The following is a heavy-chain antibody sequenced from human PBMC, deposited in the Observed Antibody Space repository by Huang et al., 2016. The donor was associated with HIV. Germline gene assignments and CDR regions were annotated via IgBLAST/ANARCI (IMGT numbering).Heavy chain of an antibody. Sequence: QVHLVQSGAEVKKPGASVKVSCKASGYTFTNYDINWVRQAPGRGREWMGGMNPNTGNTGVAQSFQGRVTMTRKTSITTAYMELTSLTSEDTAVYYCARSAYGDLDYWGLGTLVIVSS. V-gene: IGHV1-8*02. CDR2: MNPNTGNT. CDR3: ARSAYGDLDY. CDR1: GYTFTNYD. J-gene: IGHJ4*02. D-gene: IGHD4-17*01.